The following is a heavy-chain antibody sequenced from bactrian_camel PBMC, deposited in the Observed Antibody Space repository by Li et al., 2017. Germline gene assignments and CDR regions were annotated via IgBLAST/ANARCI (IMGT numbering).Heavy chain of an antibody. CDR2: IDGDEKT. V-gene: IGHV3S57*01. D-gene: IGHD4*01. CDR1: GYMYSRFC. J-gene: IGHJ4*01. Sequence: VQLVESGGESVQAGGSLRLSCVASGYMYSRFCMGWFRQIPGKEREADARIDGDEKTEYADSVKGRFTISRDNAKNTLYLQMNSLKTEDTAVYYCAADETYSDCPTRFVPECSISGQGTQVTVS.